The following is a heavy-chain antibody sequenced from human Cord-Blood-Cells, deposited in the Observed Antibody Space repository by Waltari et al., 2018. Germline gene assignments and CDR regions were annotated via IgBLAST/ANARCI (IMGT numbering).Heavy chain of an antibody. CDR2: MNPNSGNT. J-gene: IGHJ3*02. Sequence: QVQLVQSGAEVKKPGASVKVSCKASGYTFTSYDINWVRQATGQGLEWMGWMNPNSGNTGDAQKVQGRVTITRNTSISTAYMGLSSLRSEDTAVYYCARGPRLGEAFDIWGQGTMVTVSS. CDR3: ARGPRLGEAFDI. V-gene: IGHV1-8*03. CDR1: GYTFTSYD. D-gene: IGHD3-16*01.